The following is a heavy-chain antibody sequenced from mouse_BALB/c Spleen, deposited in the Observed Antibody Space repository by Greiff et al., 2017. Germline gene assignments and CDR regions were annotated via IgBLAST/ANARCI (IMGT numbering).Heavy chain of an antibody. CDR1: GFNIKDTY. V-gene: IGHV14-3*02. D-gene: IGHD1-1*01. Sequence: VQLQQSGAELVKPGASVKLSCTASGFNIKDTYMHWVKQRPEQGLEWIGRIDPANGNTKYDPKFQGKATITADTSSNTAYLQLSSLTSEDTAVYYCARGTTTTNLDYWGQGTTLTVSS. J-gene: IGHJ2*01. CDR2: IDPANGNT. CDR3: ARGTTTTNLDY.